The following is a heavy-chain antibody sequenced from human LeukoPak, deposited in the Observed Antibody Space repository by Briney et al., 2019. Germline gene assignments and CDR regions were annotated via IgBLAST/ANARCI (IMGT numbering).Heavy chain of an antibody. V-gene: IGHV3-23*01. D-gene: IGHD3-16*01. J-gene: IGHJ4*02. CDR1: GFTFSSYA. Sequence: GASLRLSCAASGFTFSSYAMSWVRQAPGKGLEWVSAISGSGGSTYYADSVKGRFTISRDNSKNTLYLQMNSLRAEDTAVYYCAKEKIGDRVPYLDYWGQGTLVTVSS. CDR3: AKEKIGDRVPYLDY. CDR2: ISGSGGST.